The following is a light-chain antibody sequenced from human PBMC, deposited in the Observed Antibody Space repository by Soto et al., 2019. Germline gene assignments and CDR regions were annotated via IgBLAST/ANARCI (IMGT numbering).Light chain of an antibody. CDR3: QQRSNWPLT. Sequence: EIVLTQSPATLSLSPGERATLSCRASQSVSSYLAWYQQKPGQAPRLLMYDASNRATGIPARFGGSGSGTDFTLTISNLEPEDFAVYYCQQRSNWPLTFGGGTKVEIK. V-gene: IGKV3-11*01. CDR2: DAS. CDR1: QSVSSY. J-gene: IGKJ4*01.